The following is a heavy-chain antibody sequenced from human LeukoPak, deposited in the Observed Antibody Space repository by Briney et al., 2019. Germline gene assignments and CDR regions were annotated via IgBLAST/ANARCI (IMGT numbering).Heavy chain of an antibody. CDR2: IRYDGSNK. CDR3: APRYSSSYFGGY. D-gene: IGHD6-6*01. Sequence: LTGGSLRLSCAASGFTFSSYGMHWVRQAPGKGLEGVAFIRYDGSNKYYADSVRGRFTISRDNSKNTLYLQMNSLRAEDTAVYYCAPRYSSSYFGGYWGQGTLVTVSS. V-gene: IGHV3-30*02. CDR1: GFTFSSYG. J-gene: IGHJ4*02.